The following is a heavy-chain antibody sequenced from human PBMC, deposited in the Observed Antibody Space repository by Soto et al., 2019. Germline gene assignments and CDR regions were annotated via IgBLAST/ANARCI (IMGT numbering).Heavy chain of an antibody. Sequence: GGSLRLSCAASGFTFSSYAMSWVRQAPGKGLEWVSAISGSGGSTYYADSVKGRFTNSRDKSKNTLNMQMNRLRAEDTAVYYCAKSKKVPYCSGGSCWTKDAFDIWGQGTMVTVSS. J-gene: IGHJ3*02. CDR3: AKSKKVPYCSGGSCWTKDAFDI. D-gene: IGHD2-15*01. V-gene: IGHV3-23*01. CDR1: GFTFSSYA. CDR2: ISGSGGST.